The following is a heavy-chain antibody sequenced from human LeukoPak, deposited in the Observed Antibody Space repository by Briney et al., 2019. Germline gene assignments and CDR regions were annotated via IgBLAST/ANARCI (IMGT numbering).Heavy chain of an antibody. D-gene: IGHD3-3*01. CDR1: GFTLSSYS. Sequence: GGSLGLSCAASGFTLSSYSMNWVRQAPGKGLEWVSSISSSSSYIYYADSVKGRFTISRDNAKNSLYLQMNSLRAEDTAVYYCAREKDVGNDFWSGYPYYYYGMDVWGQGTTVTVSS. CDR3: AREKDVGNDFWSGYPYYYYGMDV. J-gene: IGHJ6*02. V-gene: IGHV3-21*01. CDR2: ISSSSSYI.